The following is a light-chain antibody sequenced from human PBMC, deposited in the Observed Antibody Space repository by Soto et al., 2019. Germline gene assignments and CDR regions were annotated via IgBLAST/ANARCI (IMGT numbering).Light chain of an antibody. J-gene: IGKJ4*01. CDR1: QRINTF. CDR3: QQRRLGFT. CDR2: GAS. Sequence: EIVLTQSPATLSLSPGERATLSCRASQRINTFLAWYQQKPGQSPRLLIYGASKRAPGIPARFTGSGSATDFTLSGSSLEPEDFAVYYCQQRRLGFTFGGGTKVQSK. V-gene: IGKV3-11*01.